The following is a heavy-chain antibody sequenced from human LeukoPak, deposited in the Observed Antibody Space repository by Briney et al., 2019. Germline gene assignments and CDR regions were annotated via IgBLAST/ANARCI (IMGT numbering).Heavy chain of an antibody. Sequence: SKTLSLTCAVYGGSFSGYYWSWIRQPPGKGLEWIGEINHSGSTNYNPSLKSRVTISVDTSKNQFSLKLSSVTAADTAVYYCARAPLGDSGRLVDAFDIWGQGTMVTVSS. J-gene: IGHJ3*02. V-gene: IGHV4-34*01. CDR3: ARAPLGDSGRLVDAFDI. CDR1: GGSFSGYY. CDR2: INHSGST. D-gene: IGHD1-26*01.